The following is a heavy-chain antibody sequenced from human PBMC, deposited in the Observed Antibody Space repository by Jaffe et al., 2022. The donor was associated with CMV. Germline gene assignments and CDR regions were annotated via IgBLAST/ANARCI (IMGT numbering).Heavy chain of an antibody. CDR3: AKDGVGTYLDH. CDR1: GFTFSSYG. V-gene: IGHV3-30*18. D-gene: IGHD3-3*01. CDR2: ISYDGSTQ. J-gene: IGHJ4*02. Sequence: QVQLVESGGGVVQPGTSLRLSCAASGFTFSSYGMHWVRQAPGKGLEWVAVISYDGSTQYYADSVKGRFTISRDNSKNTLFLQMNGLRAEDTAVFYCAKDGVGTYLDHWGQGTLVTVSS.